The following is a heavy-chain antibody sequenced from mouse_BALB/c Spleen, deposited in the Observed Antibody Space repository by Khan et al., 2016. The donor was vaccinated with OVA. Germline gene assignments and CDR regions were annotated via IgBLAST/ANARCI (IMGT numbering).Heavy chain of an antibody. D-gene: IGHD2-2*01. J-gene: IGHJ3*01. V-gene: IGHV1-31*01. CDR2: VDPFSAVT. CDR1: GYSFTSYY. Sequence: VQLQQSGPELMKPGASVKISCKASGYSFTSYYIHWVMQSRGQSLEWIGYVDPFSAVTTYNQKFKGKATLTVDKSSSTAYIHLSNLTSEDSVIYYCTRHGYVAWFTYWGQGTLVTVSA. CDR3: TRHGYVAWFTY.